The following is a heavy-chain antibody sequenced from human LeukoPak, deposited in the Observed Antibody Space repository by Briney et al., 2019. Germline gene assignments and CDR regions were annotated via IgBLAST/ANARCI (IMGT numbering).Heavy chain of an antibody. CDR1: GGSFSGYY. D-gene: IGHD3-22*01. Sequence: SETLSLTCAVYGGSFSGYYWSWIRQPPGKGLEWIGYIYYSGSTNYNPSLKSRVTISVDTSKNQFSLKLSSVTAADTAVYYCASWYYYDSSGYYYYYYGMDVWGQGTTVTVSS. CDR2: IYYSGST. V-gene: IGHV4-59*01. J-gene: IGHJ6*02. CDR3: ASWYYYDSSGYYYYYYGMDV.